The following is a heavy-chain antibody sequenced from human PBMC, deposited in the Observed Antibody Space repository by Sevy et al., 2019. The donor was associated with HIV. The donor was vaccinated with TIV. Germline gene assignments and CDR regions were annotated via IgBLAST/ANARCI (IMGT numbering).Heavy chain of an antibody. CDR2: FVGGVDTT. CDR1: GFTFGTYA. Sequence: GGSLSLSCAASGFTFGTYAINWVRQAPGRGREWVSRFVGGVDTTFYADSVKGRFTISRDNSKNTVHLQMTSLRVEDTAVYYCAKVVVPADIDPFYYYAYGMDVWGQGTTVTVSS. J-gene: IGHJ6*02. D-gene: IGHD2-2*01. V-gene: IGHV3-23*01. CDR3: AKVVVPADIDPFYYYAYGMDV.